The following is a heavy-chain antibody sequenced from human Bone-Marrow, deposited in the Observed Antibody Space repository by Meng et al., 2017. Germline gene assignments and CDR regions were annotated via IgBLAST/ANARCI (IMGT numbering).Heavy chain of an antibody. J-gene: IGHJ4*02. D-gene: IGHD1-26*01. CDR1: GGSFSDYD. V-gene: IGHV4-34*01. Sequence: QAQRQQSGAGLLKPSDTLSLRCVVSGGSFSDYDWGWIRQPPGKGLEWIGEINHSGSTNYNPSLEGRATISVDTSQNNLSLRLSSVTAADTAVYYCARDRVGGTAAQFDYWGQGTLVTVSS. CDR2: INHSGST. CDR3: ARDRVGGTAAQFDY.